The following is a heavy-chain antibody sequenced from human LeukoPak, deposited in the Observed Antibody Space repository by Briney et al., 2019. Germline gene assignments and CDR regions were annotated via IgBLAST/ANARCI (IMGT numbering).Heavy chain of an antibody. J-gene: IGHJ4*02. CDR1: GFTFNKFS. Sequence: GGSLRLSCEASGFTFNKFSMNWVRQTPGKGLEWVSSISSSSSYIYYADSVKGRFTISRDNAKNSLYLQMNSLRAEDTAVYYCARDSCSGGSCYSNWGQGTLVTVSS. V-gene: IGHV3-21*01. D-gene: IGHD2-15*01. CDR2: ISSSSSYI. CDR3: ARDSCSGGSCYSN.